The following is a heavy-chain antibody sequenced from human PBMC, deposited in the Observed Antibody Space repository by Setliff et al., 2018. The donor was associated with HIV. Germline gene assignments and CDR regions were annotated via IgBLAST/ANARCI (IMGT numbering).Heavy chain of an antibody. Sequence: LSLTCTVSGGSINNYYWSWIRQPPGKGLEWIGYIYYSGRTAYNPSLQSRVAISVDMHRNQFFLRLTSVTAADTSVYYCARHRAQRGSGTYYDDWFDPWGQGTLVTVSS. J-gene: IGHJ5*02. CDR1: GGSINNYY. CDR3: ARHRAQRGSGTYYDDWFDP. CDR2: IYYSGRT. V-gene: IGHV4-59*12. D-gene: IGHD3-10*01.